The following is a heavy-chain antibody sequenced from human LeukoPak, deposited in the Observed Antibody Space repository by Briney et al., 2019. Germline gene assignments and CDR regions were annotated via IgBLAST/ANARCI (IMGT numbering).Heavy chain of an antibody. CDR1: GFTFDDYA. J-gene: IGHJ3*02. CDR2: ISWNSGSI. CDR3: AKDIDRYYYEAGSNAFDI. Sequence: GRSLRLSRAASGFTFDDYAMHWVRQAPGKGLEWVSGISWNSGSIGYADSVKGRFTISRDNAKNSLYLQMNSLRAEDTALYYCAKDIDRYYYEAGSNAFDIWGQGTMVTVSS. V-gene: IGHV3-9*01. D-gene: IGHD3-22*01.